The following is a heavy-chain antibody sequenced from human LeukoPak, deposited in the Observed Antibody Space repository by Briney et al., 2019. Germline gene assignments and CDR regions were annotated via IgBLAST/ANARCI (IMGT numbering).Heavy chain of an antibody. CDR2: IIPILGIA. CDR3: ATLATFAKY. Sequence: ASVKVSCKASGGTFSSYTISWVRQAPGQGLEWMGRIIPILGIANYAQKFQGRVTITRDTSASTAYMELSSLRSEDTAVYYCATLATFAKYWGQGTLVTVSS. D-gene: IGHD3-3*01. CDR1: GGTFSSYT. J-gene: IGHJ4*02. V-gene: IGHV1-69*02.